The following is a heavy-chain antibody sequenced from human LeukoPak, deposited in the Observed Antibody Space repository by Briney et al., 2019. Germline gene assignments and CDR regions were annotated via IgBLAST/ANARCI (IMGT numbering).Heavy chain of an antibody. CDR2: IYYSGST. Sequence: KTSETLSLTCTVSGGSISSSSYYWGWIRQPPGKGLEWIGSIYYSGSTYYNPSLKSRVTISVDTSKNQFSLKLSSVTAADTAVYHCARRFRSGYFDYWGQGTLVTVSS. CDR3: ARRFRSGYFDY. J-gene: IGHJ4*02. D-gene: IGHD6-19*01. CDR1: GGSISSSSYY. V-gene: IGHV4-39*01.